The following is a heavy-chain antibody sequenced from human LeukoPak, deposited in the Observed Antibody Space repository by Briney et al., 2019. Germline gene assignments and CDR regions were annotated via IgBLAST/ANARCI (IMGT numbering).Heavy chain of an antibody. Sequence: GESLKISCKGSGYSFASYWISWVRQMPGKGLEWMGRLDPSDSYTNYSPSFQGHVTISADKSISTAYLQWSSLKASDTAMYYCARHAKLLWFGELSTDQYYFDYWGQGALVTVSS. V-gene: IGHV5-10-1*01. J-gene: IGHJ4*02. D-gene: IGHD3-10*01. CDR2: LDPSDSYT. CDR1: GYSFASYW. CDR3: ARHAKLLWFGELSTDQYYFDY.